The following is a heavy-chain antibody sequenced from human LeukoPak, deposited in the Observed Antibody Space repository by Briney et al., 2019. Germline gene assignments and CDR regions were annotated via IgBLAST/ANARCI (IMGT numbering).Heavy chain of an antibody. CDR3: ARGVELEWLYPYYYYYYMDV. CDR2: IKQDGSEK. J-gene: IGHJ6*03. CDR1: GFTFSSYW. Sequence: PGGSLRLSCAASGFTFSSYWMSWVRQAPGKGLEWVANIKQDGSEKYYVDSVKGRFTISRDNAKNSLYLQMNSLRAEDTAVYYCARGVELEWLYPYYYYYYMDVWGKGTTVTVSS. V-gene: IGHV3-7*01. D-gene: IGHD3-3*01.